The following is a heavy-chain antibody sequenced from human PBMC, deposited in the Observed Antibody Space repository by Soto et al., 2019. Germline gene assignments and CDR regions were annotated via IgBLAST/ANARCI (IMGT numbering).Heavy chain of an antibody. V-gene: IGHV5-10-1*01. CDR3: ARIVVVPAAIDYYYGMDV. CDR2: IDPSDSYT. CDR1: GYSFTSYW. D-gene: IGHD2-2*02. J-gene: IGHJ6*02. Sequence: PGESLKISCKGSGYSFTSYWISWVRQMPGKGLEWMGRIDPSDSYTNYSPSFQGHVTISADKSISTAYLQWSSLKASDTAMYYCARIVVVPAAIDYYYGMDVWGQGTTVTVS.